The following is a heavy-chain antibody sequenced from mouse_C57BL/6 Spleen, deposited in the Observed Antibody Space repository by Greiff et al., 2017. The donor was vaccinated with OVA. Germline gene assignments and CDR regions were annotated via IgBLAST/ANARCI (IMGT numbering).Heavy chain of an antibody. D-gene: IGHD1-1*01. J-gene: IGHJ1*03. V-gene: IGHV8-8*01. CDR1: GFSLSTFGMG. CDR3: AGVAGVYYYGSSSYWYFDV. Sequence: QVTLKVSGPGILQPSPTLSLTCSFSGFSLSTFGMGVGWIRQPSGKGLEWLAHIWWDDDKYYNPALKSRLPISKDTSNTPLFLKNANVDTEETARYYCAGVAGVYYYGSSSYWYFDVWGTGTTVTVSS. CDR2: IWWDDDK.